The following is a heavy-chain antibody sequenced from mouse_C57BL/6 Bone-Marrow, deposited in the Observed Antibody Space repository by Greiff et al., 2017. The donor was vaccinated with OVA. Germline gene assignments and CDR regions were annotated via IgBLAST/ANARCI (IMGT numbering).Heavy chain of an antibody. V-gene: IGHV10-1*01. J-gene: IGHJ4*01. CDR3: VRALNSDYAVDY. CDR1: GFSFNTYA. CDR2: IRSKSNNYAT. Sequence: EVQVVESGGGLVQPKGSLKLSCAASGFSFNTYAMNWVRQAPGQGLEWVARIRSKSNNYATYYDDSVKDRFTISRDNSESMLDLHTNTLKPEDTAMYYCVRALNSDYAVDYWGQGTSVTVSS.